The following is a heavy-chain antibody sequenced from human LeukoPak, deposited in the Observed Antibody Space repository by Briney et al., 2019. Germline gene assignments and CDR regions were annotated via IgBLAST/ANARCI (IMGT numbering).Heavy chain of an antibody. J-gene: IGHJ5*02. Sequence: GGSLRLSCVASGFTFSSYAMSWVRQAPGKGLEWVSDISGSGGSTYYADSVKGRFTTSRDNSKNTLYLQMNSLRAEDTAVYYCANPPTVTTIRFDPWGQGTLVTVSS. CDR3: ANPPTVTTIRFDP. CDR2: ISGSGGST. CDR1: GFTFSSYA. D-gene: IGHD4-17*01. V-gene: IGHV3-23*01.